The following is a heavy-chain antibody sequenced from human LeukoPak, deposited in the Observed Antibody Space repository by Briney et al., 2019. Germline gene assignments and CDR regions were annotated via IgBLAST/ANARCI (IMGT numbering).Heavy chain of an antibody. J-gene: IGHJ3*02. CDR3: AYSSGWYAFDI. D-gene: IGHD6-19*01. CDR2: INSDGSST. CDR1: GFTFTNYP. V-gene: IGHV3-74*01. Sequence: GGFLRLSCAASGFTFTNYPIHWVRQAPGKGLVWVSRINSDGSSTSSADSVKGRFTISRDNAKNSLYLQMNSLRAEDTAVYYCAYSSGWYAFDIWGQGTMVTVSS.